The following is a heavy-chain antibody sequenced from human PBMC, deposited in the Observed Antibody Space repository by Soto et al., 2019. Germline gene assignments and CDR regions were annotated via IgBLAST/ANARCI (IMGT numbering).Heavy chain of an antibody. CDR2: ITGTSAFT. Sequence: GGSLRLSCAASGFVFSDFQFNWVRQAPGGGLEWLSSITGTSAFTEYAESIEGRFTISRDNPSKLLFLHMDNLRPGDTAVYYCARDNLAFQGAFDLWGQGTLVTVSS. V-gene: IGHV3-21*01. CDR1: GFVFSDFQ. J-gene: IGHJ4*02. CDR3: ARDNLAFQGAFDL. D-gene: IGHD3-16*01.